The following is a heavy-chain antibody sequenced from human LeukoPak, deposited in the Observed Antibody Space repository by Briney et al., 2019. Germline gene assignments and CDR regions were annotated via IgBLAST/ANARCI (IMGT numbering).Heavy chain of an antibody. D-gene: IGHD1-20*01. CDR3: ARASTHRYNWKSGQLSDAFDI. V-gene: IGHV1-18*01. Sequence: ASVKVSCKASGGTFSSYAINWVRQAPGQGLEWMGWISACNGHTKYAQKLQGRVTMTTDTSTTTANMELRSLRSDDTAVYYCARASTHRYNWKSGQLSDAFDIWGQGTMVTVSS. CDR1: GGTFSSYA. J-gene: IGHJ3*02. CDR2: ISACNGHT.